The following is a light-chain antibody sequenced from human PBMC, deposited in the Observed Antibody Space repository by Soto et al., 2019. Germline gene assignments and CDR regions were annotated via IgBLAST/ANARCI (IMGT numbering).Light chain of an antibody. V-gene: IGKV1-5*03. Sequence: DIQMTQSPSTLSASVGDRVTGDCRASQSISSWLAWYQQKPGKAPKLLIYKASSLESGVPSRFSGSGSGTEFTLTLSSLQPDDFATYYCQQYNTYWTFGQGTKVDIK. CDR2: KAS. J-gene: IGKJ1*01. CDR1: QSISSW. CDR3: QQYNTYWT.